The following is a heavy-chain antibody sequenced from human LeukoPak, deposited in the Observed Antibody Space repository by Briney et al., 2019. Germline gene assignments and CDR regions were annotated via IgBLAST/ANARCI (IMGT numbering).Heavy chain of an antibody. CDR3: ARGISIPLRAEYFQH. D-gene: IGHD2-2*01. V-gene: IGHV3-21*04. J-gene: IGHJ1*01. CDR2: ISSSGGTT. CDR1: GFTFSTYA. Sequence: GGSLRLSCAASGFTFSTYAVNWVRQAPGKGLEWVSAISSSGGTTYYADSVKGRFTISRDNAKNSLYLQMNSLRAEDTAVYYCARGISIPLRAEYFQHWGQGTLVTVSS.